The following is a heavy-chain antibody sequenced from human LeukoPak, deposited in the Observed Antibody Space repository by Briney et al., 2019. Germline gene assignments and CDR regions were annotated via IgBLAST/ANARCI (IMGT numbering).Heavy chain of an antibody. Sequence: ASVKVSCKASGGTFSSYAISWVRQAPGQGLEWMGGIVPIFGTANYAQKFQGRVTITADESTSTAYMELSSLRSEDTAVYYCARVISWSGSYYKVENWFDPWGQGTLVTVSS. D-gene: IGHD3-10*01. J-gene: IGHJ5*02. CDR3: ARVISWSGSYYKVENWFDP. CDR2: IVPIFGTA. V-gene: IGHV1-69*13. CDR1: GGTFSSYA.